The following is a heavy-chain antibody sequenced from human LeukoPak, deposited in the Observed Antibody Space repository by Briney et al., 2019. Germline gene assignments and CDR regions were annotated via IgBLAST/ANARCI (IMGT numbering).Heavy chain of an antibody. D-gene: IGHD1-26*01. Sequence: GGSLRLSCAASGFTFSSYSMNWVRQAPGKGLEWASSISSSSTYIYYADSVKGRFTISRDNAKNSLFLQMNSLRAEDTAVYYCAREAYRGKLGMDVWGQGTTVTVSS. CDR3: AREAYRGKLGMDV. J-gene: IGHJ6*02. V-gene: IGHV3-21*01. CDR2: ISSSSTYI. CDR1: GFTFSSYS.